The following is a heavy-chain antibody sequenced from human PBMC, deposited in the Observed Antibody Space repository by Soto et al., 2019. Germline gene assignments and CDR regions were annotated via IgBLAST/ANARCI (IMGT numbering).Heavy chain of an antibody. CDR1: GFTFSSYS. CDR3: ARDKSGYAWGATFDY. J-gene: IGHJ4*02. CDR2: ISSSSSTI. D-gene: IGHD5-12*01. Sequence: GGSLRLSCAASGFTFSSYSMNWVRQAPGKGLEWVSYISSSSSTIYYADSVKGRFTISRDNAKNSLYLQMNSLRAEDTAVYYCARDKSGYAWGATFDYWGQGTLVTVSS. V-gene: IGHV3-48*01.